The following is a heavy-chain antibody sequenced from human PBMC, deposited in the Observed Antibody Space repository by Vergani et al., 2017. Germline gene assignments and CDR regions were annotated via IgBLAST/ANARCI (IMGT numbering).Heavy chain of an antibody. CDR2: IWDDGSNK. Sequence: QVQLVESEGGVVQPGGSLTLSCVASGFTFISHGMHWVGQVPGKGLEGVAVIWDDGSNKYYGESVKGRFTISRDNSKNTLCLQMNSLRVEDTAVFYCARWGNEKRLDSWGQGTLVTVSS. CDR1: GFTFISHG. D-gene: IGHD1-26*01. J-gene: IGHJ5*01. V-gene: IGHV3-33*01. CDR3: ARWGNEKRLDS.